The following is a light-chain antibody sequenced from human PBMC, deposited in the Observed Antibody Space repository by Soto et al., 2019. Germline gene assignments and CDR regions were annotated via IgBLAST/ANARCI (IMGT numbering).Light chain of an antibody. Sequence: QSALTQPPSVSGAPGQRVTLSCTGNTSNLGAGYDVHWYQQLPGAAPKLVIFGNRNRPSGVPERFSGSKSGTSASLAITGLQAEDEADYYCQAYDYTLTASVFGGGTKLTVL. CDR1: TSNLGAGYD. CDR2: GNR. V-gene: IGLV1-40*01. CDR3: QAYDYTLTASV. J-gene: IGLJ3*02.